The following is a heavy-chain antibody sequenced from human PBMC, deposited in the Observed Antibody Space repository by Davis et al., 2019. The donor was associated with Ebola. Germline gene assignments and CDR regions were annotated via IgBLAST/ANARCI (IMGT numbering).Heavy chain of an antibody. CDR1: GYTFTSYY. V-gene: IGHV1-46*01. D-gene: IGHD6-13*01. J-gene: IGHJ3*02. CDR3: ARAIGQQLGGVDAFDI. Sequence: ASVKVSCKASGYTFTSYYMHWVRQAPGQGLEWMGIINPSGGSTSYAQKFQGRVTMTRDTSTSTVYMELSSLRSEDTAVYYCARAIGQQLGGVDAFDIWGQGTMVTVSS. CDR2: INPSGGST.